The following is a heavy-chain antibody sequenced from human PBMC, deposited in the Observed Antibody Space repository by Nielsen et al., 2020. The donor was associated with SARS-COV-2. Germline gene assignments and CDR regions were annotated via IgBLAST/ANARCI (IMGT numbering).Heavy chain of an antibody. CDR3: ARDSGYCSSTSCYTYYYYGMDV. CDR2: IYYSGST. J-gene: IGHJ6*02. D-gene: IGHD2-2*01. CDR1: GGSISSSSYY. Sequence: LRLSCTVSGGSISSSSYYWGWIRQPPGKGLEWIGYIYYSGSTYYNPSLKSRVTISVDTSKNQFSLKLSSVTAADTAVYYCARDSGYCSSTSCYTYYYYGMDVWGQGTTVTVSS. V-gene: IGHV4-31*03.